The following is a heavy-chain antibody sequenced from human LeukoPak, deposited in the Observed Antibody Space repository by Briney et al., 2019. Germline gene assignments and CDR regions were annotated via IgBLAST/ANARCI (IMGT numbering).Heavy chain of an antibody. CDR2: MYPDDSDI. CDR1: GYSFTNHW. CDR3: ARRPTTGTDY. V-gene: IGHV5-51*01. Sequence: GESLKSSCRGSGYSFTNHWIGWVRQMPGKGLEWMGIMYPDDSDIRYSPSFQGQVTISADKSINTAYLQWNSLKASDTATYYCARRPTTGTDYWGQGTLVTVSS. J-gene: IGHJ4*02. D-gene: IGHD1-1*01.